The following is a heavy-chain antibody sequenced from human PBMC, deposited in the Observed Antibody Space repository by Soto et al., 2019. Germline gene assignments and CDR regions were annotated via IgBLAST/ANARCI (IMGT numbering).Heavy chain of an antibody. D-gene: IGHD2-2*01. V-gene: IGHV3-23*01. CDR1: GFTFSSYS. CDR2: IDTSAST. CDR3: ADLSRYCTSSNCD. J-gene: IGHJ4*02. Sequence: DVRLLESGGGLVQPGGSLRLSCAASGFTFSSYSMSWVRQAPGKGLEWVSTIDTSASTYYGDSVRGRFTISRDNSRNTLYLQMNSLRAEDTAVYYCADLSRYCTSSNCDWGQGTLVTVS.